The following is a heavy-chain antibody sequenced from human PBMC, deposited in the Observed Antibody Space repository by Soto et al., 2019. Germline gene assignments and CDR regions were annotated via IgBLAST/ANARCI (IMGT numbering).Heavy chain of an antibody. Sequence: GGSLRLSCAASGFTFSSYAMGWVRQAPVKGLEWVSRINSDGSSTSYADSVKGRFTISRDNAKNTLYLQMNSLRAEDTAVYYCVRTSLVVAAATREDYWGQGTLVTVSS. D-gene: IGHD2-15*01. V-gene: IGHV3-74*01. CDR3: VRTSLVVAAATREDY. CDR2: INSDGSST. J-gene: IGHJ4*02. CDR1: GFTFSSYA.